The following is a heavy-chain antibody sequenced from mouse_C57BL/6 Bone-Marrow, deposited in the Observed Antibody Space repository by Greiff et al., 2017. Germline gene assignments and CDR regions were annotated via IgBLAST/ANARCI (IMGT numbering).Heavy chain of an antibody. J-gene: IGHJ3*01. CDR1: GYTFTSYW. Sequence: QVQLQQPGAELVMPGASVKLSCKASGYTFTSYWMHWVKQRPGQGLEWIGEIDPSDSYTNYNQKFKGKSTLTVDKSSSTAYMQLSSLTSDDSAVYYCARKGIYDYDGGFAYWGQGTLVTVSA. CDR3: ARKGIYDYDGGFAY. D-gene: IGHD2-4*01. CDR2: IDPSDSYT. V-gene: IGHV1-69*01.